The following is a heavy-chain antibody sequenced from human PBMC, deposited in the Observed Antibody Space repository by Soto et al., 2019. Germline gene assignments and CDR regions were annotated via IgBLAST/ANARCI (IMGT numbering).Heavy chain of an antibody. CDR2: IYYSGST. J-gene: IGHJ4*02. CDR3: AREGSDTAMVTFDY. CDR1: GGSISSGGYY. V-gene: IGHV4-31*03. D-gene: IGHD5-18*01. Sequence: QVQLQESGPGLVKPSQTLSLTCTVSGGSISSGGYYWSWIRQHPGKGLEWIGYIYYSGSTYYNPSLKRRVTISVDTSKNQFSLKLSSVTAADTAVYYCAREGSDTAMVTFDYWGQGTLVTVSS.